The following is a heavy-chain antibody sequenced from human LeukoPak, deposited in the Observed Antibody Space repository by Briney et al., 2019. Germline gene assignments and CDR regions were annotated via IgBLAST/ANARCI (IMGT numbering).Heavy chain of an antibody. V-gene: IGHV3-23*01. J-gene: IGHJ4*02. CDR1: GFTFSSYA. CDR2: ISGSGGST. CDR3: AKMRYYYGSGSSIDY. Sequence: PGGSLRLSCAASGFTFSSYAMSWVRQAPGKGLEWVSAISGSGGSTYYADSVKGRFTISRDNSKNTLYLQMNSLRAEDTAVYYCAKMRYYYGSGSSIDYWGQGTLVTVSS. D-gene: IGHD3-10*01.